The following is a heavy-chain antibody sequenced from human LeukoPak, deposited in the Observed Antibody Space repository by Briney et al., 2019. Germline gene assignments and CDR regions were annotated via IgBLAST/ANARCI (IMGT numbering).Heavy chain of an antibody. CDR1: GGSISGYY. CDR3: ARHRYTSSSSYFDF. D-gene: IGHD6-6*01. V-gene: IGHV4-59*08. CDR2: IYSSGTT. J-gene: IGHJ4*02. Sequence: SETLSLTCTVSGGSISGYYWTWIRQPPGKGLEWIGYIYSSGTTNYNPSLKSPVTISVDTSKNQFSLRRSSVTAADTAVYYCARHRYTSSSSYFDFWGQGTLVTVSS.